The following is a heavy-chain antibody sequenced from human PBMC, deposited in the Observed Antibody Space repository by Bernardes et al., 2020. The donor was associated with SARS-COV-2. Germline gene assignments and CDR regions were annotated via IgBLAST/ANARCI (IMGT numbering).Heavy chain of an antibody. V-gene: IGHV4-34*01. Sequence: SETLSLTCAVYGGSFSGYYWSWIRQPPGKGLEWIGEINHSGSTNYNPSLKSRVTISVDTSKNQFSLKLSSVTAADTAVYYCARLRLNGRGWRLDYWGQGTLVTVSS. CDR1: GGSFSGYY. J-gene: IGHJ4*02. CDR3: ARLRLNGRGWRLDY. CDR2: INHSGST. D-gene: IGHD3-3*01.